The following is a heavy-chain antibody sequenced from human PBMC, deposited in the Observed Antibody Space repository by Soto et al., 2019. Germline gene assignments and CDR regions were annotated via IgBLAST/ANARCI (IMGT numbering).Heavy chain of an antibody. CDR1: GFPFSDYA. CDR3: AKALRGGCDY. Sequence: QVQLVESGGGVVQPGRSLRLSCAASGFPFSDYAMHWVRQVPGKGLEWVAVISFDGSNTYYADSVKGRFTVSRDNSKHTLSLQMSSLRSDDTALYYCAKALRGGCDYWGQGALAT. V-gene: IGHV3-30*18. D-gene: IGHD3-10*01. J-gene: IGHJ4*02. CDR2: ISFDGSNT.